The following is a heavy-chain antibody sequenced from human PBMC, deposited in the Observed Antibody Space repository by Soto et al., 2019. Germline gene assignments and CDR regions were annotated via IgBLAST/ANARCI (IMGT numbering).Heavy chain of an antibody. Sequence: PGGSLRLSCAASGFIFGDYYMSWIRQAPGKGLEWVSYISSSSSYTNHADSVRGRFTISRDNSKNTLYLQMNSLRAEDTAVYYCARDKASFKKIGESNYYYYGMDVWGQGTTVTVSS. CDR1: GFIFGDYY. D-gene: IGHD3-10*01. CDR3: ARDKASFKKIGESNYYYYGMDV. CDR2: ISSSSSYT. V-gene: IGHV3-11*05. J-gene: IGHJ6*02.